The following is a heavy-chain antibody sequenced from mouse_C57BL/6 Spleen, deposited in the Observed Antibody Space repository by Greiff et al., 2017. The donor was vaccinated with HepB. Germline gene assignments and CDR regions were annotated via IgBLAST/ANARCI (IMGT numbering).Heavy chain of an antibody. CDR1: GFTFSDYG. Sequence: EVQRVESGGGLVKPGGSLKLSCAASGFTFSDYGMHWVRQAPEKGLEWVAYISSGSSTIYYADTVKGRFTISRDNAKNTLFRQMTSLRSEDTALYYCAREGLRRGGWYFDVWGTGTTVTVSS. V-gene: IGHV5-17*01. CDR2: ISSGSSTI. D-gene: IGHD2-12*01. CDR3: AREGLRRGGWYFDV. J-gene: IGHJ1*03.